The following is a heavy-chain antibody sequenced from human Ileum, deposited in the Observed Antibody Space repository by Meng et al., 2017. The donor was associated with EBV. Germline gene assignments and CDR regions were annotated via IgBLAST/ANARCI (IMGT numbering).Heavy chain of an antibody. V-gene: IGHV4-4*02. Sequence: QVRLQESGPGLVKPSGTLSLTCAVSGGSISSSDWWSWVRQPPGKGLEWIGEIYRGGGTNYNASLKSRVTISVDTSKNHFSLKLNSVTAADTAVYYCARVRVIPAAIGFDYWGQGTLVTVSS. J-gene: IGHJ4*02. CDR2: IYRGGGT. CDR1: GGSISSSDW. D-gene: IGHD2-2*02. CDR3: ARVRVIPAAIGFDY.